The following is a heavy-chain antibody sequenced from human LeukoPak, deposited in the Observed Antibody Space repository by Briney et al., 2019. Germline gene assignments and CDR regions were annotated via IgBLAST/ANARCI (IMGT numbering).Heavy chain of an antibody. V-gene: IGHV1-2*02. D-gene: IGHD1-26*01. CDR2: INPNSGDT. CDR1: GYTLTDYY. Sequence: ASVKVSCKASGYTLTDYYMHWVRLAPGQGLEWMGWINPNSGDTNYAQNFQGRVTMTRDTSISTAYMELSRLTSDDTAIYYCARDWRGSYFPDFWGQGTLVTVSS. J-gene: IGHJ4*02. CDR3: ARDWRGSYFPDF.